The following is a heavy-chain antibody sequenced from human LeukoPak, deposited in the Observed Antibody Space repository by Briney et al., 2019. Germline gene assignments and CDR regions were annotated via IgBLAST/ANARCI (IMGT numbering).Heavy chain of an antibody. V-gene: IGHV4-34*01. J-gene: IGHJ6*02. Sequence: SETLSLTCAVYGGSFSSYYWSWIRQPPGKGLEWIGEINHSGSTNYNPSLKSRVTISVDTSKNQFSLKLSSVTAADTAVYYCAMATIYYYYGMDVWGQGTTVTVSS. CDR3: AMATIYYYYGMDV. CDR2: INHSGST. CDR1: GGSFSSYY. D-gene: IGHD5-24*01.